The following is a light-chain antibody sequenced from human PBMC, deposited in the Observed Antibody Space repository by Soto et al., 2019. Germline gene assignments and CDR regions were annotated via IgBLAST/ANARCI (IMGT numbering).Light chain of an antibody. CDR3: QQYNNWPPFT. CDR2: GAS. Sequence: EIVMTQSPATLSVSPGERATLSCRASQSFSSNLAWYQQKPGQAPRLLIYGASTRATGIPARFSGRGSGTEFPLTISSLQSEYFAVYYYQQYNNWPPFTFGPGTKVDIK. J-gene: IGKJ3*01. V-gene: IGKV3-15*01. CDR1: QSFSSN.